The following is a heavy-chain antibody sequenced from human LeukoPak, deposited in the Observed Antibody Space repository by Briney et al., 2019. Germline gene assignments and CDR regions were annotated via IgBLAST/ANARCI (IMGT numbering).Heavy chain of an antibody. V-gene: IGHV1-69*13. J-gene: IGHJ4*02. CDR3: AKDEIAAAGIVY. CDR2: IIPIFGTA. CDR1: GGTFSSYA. D-gene: IGHD6-13*01. Sequence: SVKVSCKASGGTFSSYAISWVRQAPGQGLEWMGGIIPIFGTANYAQKFQGRVTITADESTSTAYMELSSLRSEDTAVYYCAKDEIAAAGIVYWGQGTLVTVSS.